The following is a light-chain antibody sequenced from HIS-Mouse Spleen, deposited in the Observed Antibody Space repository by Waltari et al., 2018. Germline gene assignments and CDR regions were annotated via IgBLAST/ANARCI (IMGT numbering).Light chain of an antibody. V-gene: IGLV2-14*01. Sequence: QSALTQPASVSGSPGQSITLSCTGTTRDVGGYNYVSLYQQHPAKAPKLMIYEVSNRPSGVSNRFSGSKSGNTASLTISGLQAEDEADYYCSSYTSSSTLVVFGGGTKLTVL. CDR3: SSYTSSSTLVV. J-gene: IGLJ2*01. CDR1: TRDVGGYNY. CDR2: EVS.